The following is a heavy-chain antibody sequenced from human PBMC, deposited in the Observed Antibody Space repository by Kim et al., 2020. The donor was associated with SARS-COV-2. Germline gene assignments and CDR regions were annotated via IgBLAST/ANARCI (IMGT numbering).Heavy chain of an antibody. CDR2: ISTDSGAI. Sequence: ASVKVSCKTSGYTFSNYFIHWVRQAPGQGLEWMAWISTDSGAINYAQKFQDRVTMTRDTSINTTYMELTSLTSDDTAAYFCARGDTVVASRYYYAMDVWGQGTTGTVSS. J-gene: IGHJ6*02. CDR1: GYTFSNYF. V-gene: IGHV1-2*02. CDR3: ARGDTVVASRYYYAMDV. D-gene: IGHD5-18*01.